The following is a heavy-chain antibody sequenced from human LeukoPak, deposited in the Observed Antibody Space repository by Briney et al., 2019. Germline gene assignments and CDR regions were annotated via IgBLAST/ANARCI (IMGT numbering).Heavy chain of an antibody. Sequence: ASVKVSCKASGYTFTAYYVHWARQAPGQGPEWMGWINPNSGATYCAQRFQDRVTMTRDTSISTAYMDLSSLISDDTAVYYCARDSDYGDYGDPFDIWGQGTMVTVSS. V-gene: IGHV1-2*02. CDR1: GYTFTAYY. D-gene: IGHD4-17*01. CDR2: INPNSGAT. CDR3: ARDSDYGDYGDPFDI. J-gene: IGHJ3*02.